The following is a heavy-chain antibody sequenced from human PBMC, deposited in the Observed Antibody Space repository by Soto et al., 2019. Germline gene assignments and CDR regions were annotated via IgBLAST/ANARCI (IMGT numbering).Heavy chain of an antibody. CDR3: AKGPMAAPYDY. Sequence: QVQLVESGGGVVQPGRSLRLSCAASGFPFITYAMHWVRQAPGKGLEWVAVISYDGSNKFYADSVKSRFTISRDNSKNTLYLQMNSLTAEDTAVYYCAKGPMAAPYDYWGQGTLVTVSS. V-gene: IGHV3-30*04. J-gene: IGHJ4*02. D-gene: IGHD6-6*01. CDR2: ISYDGSNK. CDR1: GFPFITYA.